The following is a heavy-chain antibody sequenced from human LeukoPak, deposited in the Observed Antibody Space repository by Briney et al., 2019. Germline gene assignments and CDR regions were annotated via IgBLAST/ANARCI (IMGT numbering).Heavy chain of an antibody. J-gene: IGHJ4*02. CDR3: AKETVKGDFWSGYPPLYYFEY. V-gene: IGHV3-23*01. CDR1: GLIFSSYA. CDR2: IDGSAYST. Sequence: GGSLRLSCAASGLIFSSYAMSWLRQAPGKGLEWVSTIDGSAYSTYYADSVKGRFTISRDNSKNTLYLQMNSLRAEDTAVYYCAKETVKGDFWSGYPPLYYFEYWGQGTLVTVSS. D-gene: IGHD3-3*01.